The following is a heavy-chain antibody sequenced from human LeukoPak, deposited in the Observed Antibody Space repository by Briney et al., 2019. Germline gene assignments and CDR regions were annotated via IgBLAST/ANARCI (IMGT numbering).Heavy chain of an antibody. CDR2: INHSGST. J-gene: IGHJ4*02. CDR3: ARGGWLRPFGY. Sequence: TSETLSLTCAVYGGAFSGYYWSWIRQPPGKGLEWIGEINHSGSTNYNPSLKSRVTISVDTSKNQFSLKLSSVTAADTAVYYCARGGWLRPFGYWGQGTLVTVSS. CDR1: GGAFSGYY. V-gene: IGHV4-34*01. D-gene: IGHD5-12*01.